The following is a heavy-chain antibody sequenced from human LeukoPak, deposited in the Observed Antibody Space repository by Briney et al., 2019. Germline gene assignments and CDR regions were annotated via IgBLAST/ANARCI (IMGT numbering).Heavy chain of an antibody. CDR2: INHSGST. D-gene: IGHD6-13*01. Sequence: SETLSLTCAVYGGSFSGYYWSWIRQPPGKGLEWIEGINHSGSTNYNPSLKSRVTISVDTSKNQFSLKLSSVTAADTAVYYCAREGISWYWGTATRGWYFDLWGRGTLVTVSS. CDR3: AREGISWYWGTATRGWYFDL. CDR1: GGSFSGYY. J-gene: IGHJ2*01. V-gene: IGHV4-34*01.